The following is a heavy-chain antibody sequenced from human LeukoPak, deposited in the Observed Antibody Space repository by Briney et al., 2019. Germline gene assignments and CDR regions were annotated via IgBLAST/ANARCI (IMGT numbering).Heavy chain of an antibody. CDR1: GYTFTGYY. J-gene: IGHJ4*02. V-gene: IGHV1-2*02. CDR3: ARDRNTVTTPLDY. Sequence: GASVKVSCKASGYTFTGYYMHWVRQAPGQGLEWMGWINPKTGGTSYTQKFQGRVTMTTDTSTSTAYMELRSLRSDDTAVYYCARDRNTVTTPLDYWGQGTLVTVSS. CDR2: INPKTGGT. D-gene: IGHD4-11*01.